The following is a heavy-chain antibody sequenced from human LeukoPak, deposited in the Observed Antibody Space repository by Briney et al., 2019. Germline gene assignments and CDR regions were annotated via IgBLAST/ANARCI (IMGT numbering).Heavy chain of an antibody. D-gene: IGHD3-10*01. CDR2: IYYSGST. Sequence: PSETLSLTCTVSGGSISSYYWSWIRQPPGKGLEWIGYIYYSGSTNYNPSLKSRVTISVDTSKNQFSLKLSSVTAADTAMYYCARDRRSEGGVRASFDYWGQGTLVTVSS. V-gene: IGHV4-59*12. J-gene: IGHJ4*02. CDR1: GGSISSYY. CDR3: ARDRRSEGGVRASFDY.